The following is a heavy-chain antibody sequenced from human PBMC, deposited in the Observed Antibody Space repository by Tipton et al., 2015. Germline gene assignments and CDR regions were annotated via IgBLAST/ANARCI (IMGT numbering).Heavy chain of an antibody. CDR1: GYSFTNYW. CDR3: ARQTTVTTDLDY. V-gene: IGHV5-51*01. Sequence: QLVQSGAEVKKPGESLKISCKGSGYSFTNYWIGWVRQMPGKGLEWVGIIHPSDSETKYSPSFEGLVTISADKSTSTAYLQWSSLKASDTAMYYCARQTTVTTDLDYWGQGTLVTVSS. J-gene: IGHJ4*02. CDR2: IHPSDSET. D-gene: IGHD4-17*01.